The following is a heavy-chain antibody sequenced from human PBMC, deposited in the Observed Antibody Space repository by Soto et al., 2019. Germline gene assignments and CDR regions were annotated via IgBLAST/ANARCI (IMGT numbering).Heavy chain of an antibody. D-gene: IGHD5-12*01. V-gene: IGHV4-34*01. CDR3: ARTDIVTTNWFDP. J-gene: IGHJ5*02. CDR2: INHGGST. Sequence: QVHLQQWGAGLLKPSETLSLTCAVYGESFIGYYWTWIRQSPGKGLEWIGEINHGGSTNYNPSLKSRVTISIDTSKNQFSLKLTPVTAADTSVYYCARTDIVTTNWFDPWGQGTPVTVSS. CDR1: GESFIGYY.